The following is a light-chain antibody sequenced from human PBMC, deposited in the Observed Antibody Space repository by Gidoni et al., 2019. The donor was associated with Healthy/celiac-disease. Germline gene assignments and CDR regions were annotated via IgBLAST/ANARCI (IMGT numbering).Light chain of an antibody. CDR2: EVS. CDR3: SSFTSSTTPM. V-gene: IGLV2-14*01. CDR1: SSAVGGYNY. Sequence: QSALTQPASLSGSPGQSITLSCTGTSSAVGGYNYVSWYQQHPGKAPKLMIYEVSNRPSGVSNRFSGSKSANTASLTISGLQAEDEADYYCSSFTSSTTPMFGGGTKLTVL. J-gene: IGLJ3*02.